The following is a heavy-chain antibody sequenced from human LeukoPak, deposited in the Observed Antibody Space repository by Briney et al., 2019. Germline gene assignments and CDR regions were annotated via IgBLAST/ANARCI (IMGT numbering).Heavy chain of an antibody. Sequence: GGSLRLSCAASGFTFSSYAMSWVRQAPGKGLEWVSAISGSGGSTYYADSVKGRFTISRDNSKNTLYLQMNSLRAEDTAVYYCAKQRITIFGVVNYYYGMDVWGQGTTVTVSS. CDR2: ISGSGGST. CDR3: AKQRITIFGVVNYYYGMDV. V-gene: IGHV3-23*01. CDR1: GFTFSSYA. D-gene: IGHD3-3*01. J-gene: IGHJ6*02.